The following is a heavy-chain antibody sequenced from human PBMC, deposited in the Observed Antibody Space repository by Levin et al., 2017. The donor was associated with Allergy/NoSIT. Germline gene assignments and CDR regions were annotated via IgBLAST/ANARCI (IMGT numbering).Heavy chain of an antibody. J-gene: IGHJ4*02. CDR1: GYTFTSYY. CDR2: INPSGGST. CDR3: ASQDDSSGWLFDY. D-gene: IGHD6-19*01. V-gene: IGHV1-46*01. Sequence: GESLKISCKASGYTFTSYYMHWVRQAPGQGLEWMGIINPSGGSTSYAQKFQGRVTMTRDTSTSTVYMELSSLRSEDTAVYYCASQDDSSGWLFDYWGQGTLVTVSS.